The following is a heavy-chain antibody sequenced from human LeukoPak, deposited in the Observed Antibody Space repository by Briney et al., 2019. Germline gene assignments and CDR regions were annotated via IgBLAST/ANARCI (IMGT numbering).Heavy chain of an antibody. Sequence: SVKVSCKASGGTFSSYAISWVRQAPGQGREWMGRIIPIFGTANYAQKFQGRVTITTDESTSTAYMELSSLRSEDTAVCYCARELGGNGFQHWGQGTLVTVSS. CDR3: ARELGGNGFQH. J-gene: IGHJ1*01. CDR1: GGTFSSYA. V-gene: IGHV1-69*05. D-gene: IGHD4-23*01. CDR2: IIPIFGTA.